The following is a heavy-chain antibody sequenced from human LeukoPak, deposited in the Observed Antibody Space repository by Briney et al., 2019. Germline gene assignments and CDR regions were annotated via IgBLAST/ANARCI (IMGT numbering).Heavy chain of an antibody. J-gene: IGHJ4*02. D-gene: IGHD6-13*01. CDR2: IYTSGST. CDR1: GGSISSGGYY. Sequence: PSETLSLTCTVSGGSISSGGYYWSWIRQPAGKGLEWIGRIYTSGSTNYNPSLKSRVTISVDTSKNQFSLKLSSVTAADTAVYYCARDLGIAAPLDYWGQGTLVTVSS. V-gene: IGHV4-61*02. CDR3: ARDLGIAAPLDY.